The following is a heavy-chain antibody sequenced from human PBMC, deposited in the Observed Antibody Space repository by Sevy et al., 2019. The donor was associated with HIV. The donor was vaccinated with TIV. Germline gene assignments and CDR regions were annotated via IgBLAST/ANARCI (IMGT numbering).Heavy chain of an antibody. D-gene: IGHD5-18*01. J-gene: IGHJ6*02. V-gene: IGHV3-7*01. Sequence: GKSLKISCAASGFTFSNYWMNWVRQAPGKGLEWVANIKQGGNEKYYVDSVKGRFTLSRDNAKNSVSLQMNSLRAEDTAVYYCARGGPLVDAALIPWGMDVWGQGTTVTVSS. CDR1: GFTFSNYW. CDR2: IKQGGNEK. CDR3: ARGGPLVDAALIPWGMDV.